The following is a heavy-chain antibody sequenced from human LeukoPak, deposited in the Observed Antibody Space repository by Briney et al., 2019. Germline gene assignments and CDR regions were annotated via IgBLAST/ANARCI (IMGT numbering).Heavy chain of an antibody. V-gene: IGHV4-38-2*01. Sequence: SETLSLTCSVSGHSLSSGYYWGWIRQPPGNGLEWIGTMYHRGSTYYNPSLKSRVTMSGDTSKNHFSLKLSSVIAADAAVYYCARHRGDNSNPRYYFYYMDVWGKGTTVTVSS. CDR3: ARHRGDNSNPRYYFYYMDV. D-gene: IGHD4-11*01. CDR1: GHSLSSGYY. J-gene: IGHJ6*03. CDR2: MYHRGST.